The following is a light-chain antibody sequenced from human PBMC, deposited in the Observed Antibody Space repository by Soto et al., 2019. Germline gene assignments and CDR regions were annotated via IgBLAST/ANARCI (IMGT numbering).Light chain of an antibody. CDR3: HQHGGSPET. V-gene: IGKV3-20*01. CDR2: GAS. J-gene: IGKJ1*01. Sequence: IMLKQSPGTLSLSPGERATLSCRASRSVNNNYVAWYQQKPGQAPRLXIFGASSRDTGIQDRFIGSGSGTEFILTISRLEPDDFAIYHCHQHGGSPETFGQGTKVDIK. CDR1: RSVNNNY.